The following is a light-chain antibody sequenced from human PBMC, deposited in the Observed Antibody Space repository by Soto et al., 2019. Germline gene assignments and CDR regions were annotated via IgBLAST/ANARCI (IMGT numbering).Light chain of an antibody. CDR3: CSYTSSSTLVV. CDR1: SSDVGGYNY. CDR2: DVS. V-gene: IGLV2-14*01. Sequence: QSVLTQPASVSGSPGQSITISCSGTSSDVGGYNYVSWYQQHPGKAPKLMMYDVSNRPSGVSNRFSGSKSGNTASLTISGLQAEDEADYYCCSYTSSSTLVVFGGGTKLTVL. J-gene: IGLJ2*01.